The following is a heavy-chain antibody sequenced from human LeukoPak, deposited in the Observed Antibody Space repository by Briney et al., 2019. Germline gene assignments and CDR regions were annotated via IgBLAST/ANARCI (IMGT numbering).Heavy chain of an antibody. D-gene: IGHD3-10*01. CDR2: IYHSGST. V-gene: IGHV4-4*02. CDR3: ARDRSITMVRGATFDY. CDR1: GGSITTSSW. J-gene: IGHJ4*02. Sequence: SETLSLTCAVSGGSITTSSWWSWVRQPPGKGLEWIGSIYHSGSTYYNPSLKSRVTISVDTSKNQFSLKLSSVTAADTAVYYCARDRSITMVRGATFDYWGQGTLVTVSS.